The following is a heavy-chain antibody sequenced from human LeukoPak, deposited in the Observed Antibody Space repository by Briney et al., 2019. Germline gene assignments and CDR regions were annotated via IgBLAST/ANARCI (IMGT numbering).Heavy chain of an antibody. D-gene: IGHD3-22*01. V-gene: IGHV3-33*01. Sequence: GRSLRLSCAASGFTFSSYGMHWVRQVPGKGLEWVAVIWYDGSNKYYADSVRGRFTISRDNSKNTLYLQMNSLRAEDTAVYYCARGTRTYYYDSSGYCDYWGQGTLVTVSS. CDR2: IWYDGSNK. CDR3: ARGTRTYYYDSSGYCDY. CDR1: GFTFSSYG. J-gene: IGHJ4*02.